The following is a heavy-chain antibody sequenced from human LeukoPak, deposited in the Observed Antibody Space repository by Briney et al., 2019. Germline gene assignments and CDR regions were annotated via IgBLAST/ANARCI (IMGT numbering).Heavy chain of an antibody. D-gene: IGHD1-1*01. Sequence: ASVKVSCKASGYTFTSYDINWVRQATGQGLEWMGWMNPNSGNTGYAQKFQGRVTMTRNTSISTAYMELSSLRSEDTAVHYCARRLAHRTALYYFDYWGQGTLVTVSS. J-gene: IGHJ4*02. CDR2: MNPNSGNT. V-gene: IGHV1-8*01. CDR3: ARRLAHRTALYYFDY. CDR1: GYTFTSYD.